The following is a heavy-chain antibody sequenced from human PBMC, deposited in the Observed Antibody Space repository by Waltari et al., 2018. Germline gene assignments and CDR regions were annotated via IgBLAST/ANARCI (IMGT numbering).Heavy chain of an antibody. CDR2: IKQDGSEK. CDR3: ARDSYCSGGSCYPPYFQH. D-gene: IGHD2-15*01. J-gene: IGHJ1*01. Sequence: EVQLVESGGGLVQPGGSLRLSCAASGFTFSSYWMSWVRQAPGKGLEWVANIKQDGSEKYYVDSVKGRFTISRDNAKNSLYLQMNSLRAEDTAVYYCARDSYCSGGSCYPPYFQHWGQGTLVTVSS. CDR1: GFTFSSYW. V-gene: IGHV3-7*01.